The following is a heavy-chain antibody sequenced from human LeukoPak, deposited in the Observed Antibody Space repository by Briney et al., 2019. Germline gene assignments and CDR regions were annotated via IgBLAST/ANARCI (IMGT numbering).Heavy chain of an antibody. Sequence: SETLSLTCTVSGGSISSSYWNWIRQPPGKGLEYIGYIYYSGSTNYNPSLKSRVTISVDTSKNQLSLKLSSVTAADTAVYYCASAEATYCGGGCLIVSSGMDVWGQGTTVTVSS. CDR3: ASAEATYCGGGCLIVSSGMDV. CDR1: GGSISSSY. J-gene: IGHJ6*02. CDR2: IYYSGST. D-gene: IGHD2-21*02. V-gene: IGHV4-59*08.